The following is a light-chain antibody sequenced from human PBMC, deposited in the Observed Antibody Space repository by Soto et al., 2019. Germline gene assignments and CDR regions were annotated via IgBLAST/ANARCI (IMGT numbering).Light chain of an antibody. CDR3: SSYGGSNNFVV. CDR1: SSDVGAYKY. CDR2: EVN. J-gene: IGLJ2*01. V-gene: IGLV2-8*01. Sequence: QSALTQPPSASGSPGQSVTISCTGTSSDVGAYKYVSWYQQHPGKAPKLIVYEVNKRPSGVPDRFSGSKSGNTASLTVSGLQAEDEAEYYCSSYGGSNNFVVVGGGTQLTVL.